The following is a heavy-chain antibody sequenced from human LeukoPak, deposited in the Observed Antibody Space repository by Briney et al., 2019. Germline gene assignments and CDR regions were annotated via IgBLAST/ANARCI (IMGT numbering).Heavy chain of an antibody. CDR3: ARGQQLAPVDGINWFDP. CDR2: MNPNSGNT. CDR1: GYTFTSYD. J-gene: IGHJ5*02. Sequence: ASVKVSCKASGYTFTSYDIYWVRQATGQGLEWMGWMNPNSGNTGYAQKFQGRVTITADESTSTAYMELSSLRSEDTAVYYCARGQQLAPVDGINWFDPWGQGTLVTVSS. D-gene: IGHD6-13*01. V-gene: IGHV1-8*01.